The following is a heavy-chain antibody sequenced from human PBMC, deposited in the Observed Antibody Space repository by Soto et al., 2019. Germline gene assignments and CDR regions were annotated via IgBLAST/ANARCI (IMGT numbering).Heavy chain of an antibody. CDR1: GGSLTSYY. CDR2: IHNSGST. J-gene: IGHJ4*02. D-gene: IGHD2-2*01. Sequence: SETLSLTCTVSGGSLTSYYWIWIRQPPGKGLEWIGSIHNSGSTNYNPSLKGRVTISLDTPKKQFSLKVSSVTAADTAMYYCARGYCSSSSCYEFDHWGQGSLVTVSS. V-gene: IGHV4-59*01. CDR3: ARGYCSSSSCYEFDH.